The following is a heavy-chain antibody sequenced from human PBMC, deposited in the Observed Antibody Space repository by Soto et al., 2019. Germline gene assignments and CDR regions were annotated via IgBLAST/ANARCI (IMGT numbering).Heavy chain of an antibody. CDR1: GFNVGAFA. V-gene: IGHV3-23*01. J-gene: IGHJ4*02. CDR3: TRETVAGITGLDY. Sequence: EVQLLESGGDLVQPGGSLRLSCAASGFNVGAFAVNWVRQAPGKGLEWVSGISVSDAFIYYADSVRGRFSISRDASENILYLQMNSLRVADPALYYCTRETVAGITGLDYWGPGTLVTVSS. D-gene: IGHD1-20*01. CDR2: ISVSDAFI.